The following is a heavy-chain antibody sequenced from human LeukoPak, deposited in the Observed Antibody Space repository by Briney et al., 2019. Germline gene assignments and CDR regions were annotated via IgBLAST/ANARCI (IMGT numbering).Heavy chain of an antibody. D-gene: IGHD1-1*01. Sequence: GASVKVSCKVSGYTLTELSMFWVRQAPGKGLEWMGRIIPILGIANYAQKFQGRVTITADKSTSTAYMELSSLRSEDTAVYYCARGNWNDSPYYYYGMDVWGQGTTVTVSS. CDR2: IIPILGIA. J-gene: IGHJ6*02. CDR1: GYTLTELS. CDR3: ARGNWNDSPYYYYGMDV. V-gene: IGHV1-69*04.